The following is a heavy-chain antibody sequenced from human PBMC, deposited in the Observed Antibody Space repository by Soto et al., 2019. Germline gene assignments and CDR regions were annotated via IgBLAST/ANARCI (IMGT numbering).Heavy chain of an antibody. CDR2: IYYSGST. V-gene: IGHV4-31*03. J-gene: IGHJ4*02. CDR1: GGSISSGGHY. CDR3: ARRYGGNFDY. Sequence: SETLSLTCTVSGGSISSGGHYWSWMRQHPGKGLEWIGYIYYSGSTYYNPSLKSRVTISVDTSKNQFSLKLSSVTAADTAVYYCARRYGGNFDYWGQGTLVTVSS. D-gene: IGHD3-16*01.